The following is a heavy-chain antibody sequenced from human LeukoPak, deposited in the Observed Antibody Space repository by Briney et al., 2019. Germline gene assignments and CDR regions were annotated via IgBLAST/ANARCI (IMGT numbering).Heavy chain of an antibody. J-gene: IGHJ1*01. CDR3: ARIARTGYSSSWCRAQYFQH. Sequence: SETLSLTCTVSGGSISSYYWGWIRQPPGKGLEWIGSIYYSGSTYYNPSLKSRVTISVDTSKNQFSLKLSSVTAADTAVYYCARIARTGYSSSWCRAQYFQHWGQGTLVTVSS. CDR2: IYYSGST. CDR1: GGSISSYY. V-gene: IGHV4-39*07. D-gene: IGHD6-13*01.